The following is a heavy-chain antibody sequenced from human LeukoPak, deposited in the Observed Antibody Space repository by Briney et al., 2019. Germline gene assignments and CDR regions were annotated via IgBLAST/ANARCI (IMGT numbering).Heavy chain of an antibody. D-gene: IGHD3-22*01. V-gene: IGHV3-23*01. Sequence: PGGSLRLSCAASGFTFSSYAMSWVRQAPGKGLEWVSVISGSGGSTYYADSVKGRFTISRDSSKNTLYLQMNSLRAEDTAVYYCAKSSRRYYYDSSGYYQRGQGTLVTVSS. CDR2: ISGSGGST. CDR1: GFTFSSYA. J-gene: IGHJ4*02. CDR3: AKSSRRYYYDSSGYYQ.